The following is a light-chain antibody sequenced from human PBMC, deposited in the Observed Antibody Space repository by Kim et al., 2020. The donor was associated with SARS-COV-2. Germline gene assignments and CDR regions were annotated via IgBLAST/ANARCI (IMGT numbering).Light chain of an antibody. J-gene: IGLJ2*01. Sequence: GQRVTIACSGSSSKIGSNTVNWYQQFPGTAPKVLIYSNDQRPSGVPDRISGSKSGTSASLAISGLQSEDEADYYCAAWDDSLNGPVFGGGTKVTVL. CDR2: SND. V-gene: IGLV1-44*01. CDR1: SSKIGSNT. CDR3: AAWDDSLNGPV.